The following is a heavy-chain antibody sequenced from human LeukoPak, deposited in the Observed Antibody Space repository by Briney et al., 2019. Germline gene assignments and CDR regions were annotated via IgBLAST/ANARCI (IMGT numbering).Heavy chain of an antibody. Sequence: GGSLRHSCAASGFTFSSYAMSWVRQAPGKGLEWVSAISGSGGSTYYADSVKGRFTISRDNAKNSLDLQMNSLTAEDMAVYYCTRDWTFWGQGTLVTVSS. V-gene: IGHV3-23*01. CDR3: TRDWTF. J-gene: IGHJ4*02. D-gene: IGHD3/OR15-3a*01. CDR2: ISGSGGST. CDR1: GFTFSSYA.